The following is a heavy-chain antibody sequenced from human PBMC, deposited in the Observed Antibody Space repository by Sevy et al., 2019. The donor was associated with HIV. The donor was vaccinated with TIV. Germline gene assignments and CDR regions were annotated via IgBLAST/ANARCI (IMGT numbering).Heavy chain of an antibody. D-gene: IGHD3-10*01. CDR3: ARARAYYKNYYYGMDV. CDR2: ISNDGSNE. Sequence: GGSLRLSCAASEFTFNNYGMHWVRQAPGKGLEWVALISNDGSNEDYADSVKGRFTISRDNFKNTLYLQMNSLRAEDTALYQCARARAYYKNYYYGMDVWGQGTTVTVSS. CDR1: EFTFNNYG. J-gene: IGHJ6*02. V-gene: IGHV3-30*03.